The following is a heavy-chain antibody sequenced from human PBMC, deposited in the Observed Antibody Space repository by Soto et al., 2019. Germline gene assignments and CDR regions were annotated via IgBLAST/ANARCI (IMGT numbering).Heavy chain of an antibody. CDR1: GVIVTNYA. J-gene: IGHJ6*03. Sequence: EVQLLESGGGVVQSGGSLRLSCAASGVIVTNYAMSWVRQAPGQGLEWVATFGTSGNTYYADSVKGRFTISRDNSKNTLFLQMNSLRAEDTAFYYCAKRAGYYMGVWGKGTPVTVSS. CDR3: AKRAGYYMGV. V-gene: IGHV3-23*01. CDR2: FGTSGNT.